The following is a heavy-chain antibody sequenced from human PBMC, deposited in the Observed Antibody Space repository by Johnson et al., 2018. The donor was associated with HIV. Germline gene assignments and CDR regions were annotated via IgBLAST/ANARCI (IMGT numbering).Heavy chain of an antibody. CDR3: ARGMYYNFWSGYGIRWDAFDI. V-gene: IGHV3-13*01. CDR2: IGPAGDT. J-gene: IGHJ3*02. D-gene: IGHD3-3*01. CDR1: RFTFTYYD. Sequence: VQLVESGGGLVQPGRSLRLSCAASRFTFTYYDMHWVRQATGNGLEWVSAIGPAGDTYYPGSVKGRFTISREDAKSSLYLQMNSLRAGDTAVYYCARGMYYNFWSGYGIRWDAFDIWGQGTMVTVSS.